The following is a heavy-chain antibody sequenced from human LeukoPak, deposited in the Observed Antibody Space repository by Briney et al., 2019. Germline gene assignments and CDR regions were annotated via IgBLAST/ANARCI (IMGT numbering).Heavy chain of an antibody. Sequence: PGGSLRLSCAASGSTFSSYAMSWVRQAPGKGLEWVSAISGSGGSTYYADSVKGRFTISRDNSKNTLYLQMNSLRAEDTAVYYCAKYGEDGYNSWGSYLWGQGTLVTVSS. V-gene: IGHV3-23*01. CDR1: GSTFSSYA. J-gene: IGHJ5*02. CDR2: ISGSGGST. CDR3: AKYGEDGYNSWGSYL. D-gene: IGHD5-24*01.